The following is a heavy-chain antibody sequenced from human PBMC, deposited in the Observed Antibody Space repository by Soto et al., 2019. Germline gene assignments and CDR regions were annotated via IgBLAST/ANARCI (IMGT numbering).Heavy chain of an antibody. V-gene: IGHV5-10-1*01. CDR3: ARREWLYYGMDV. J-gene: IGHJ6*02. Sequence: VESLNISCKVSGYSFTSYGISWVRQMPGKGLEWMGRIDPSDSYTNYSPSFQGHVTISADKSISTAYLQWSSLKASDTAMYYCARREWLYYGMDVWGQGTTVTVS. D-gene: IGHD3-3*01. CDR1: GYSFTSYG. CDR2: IDPSDSYT.